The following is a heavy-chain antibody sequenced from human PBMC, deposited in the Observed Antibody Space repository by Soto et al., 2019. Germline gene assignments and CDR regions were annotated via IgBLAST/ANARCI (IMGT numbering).Heavy chain of an antibody. CDR2: ISYDGSNK. D-gene: IGHD3-3*01. V-gene: IGHV3-30-3*01. CDR1: GFTFSSYA. J-gene: IGHJ4*02. CDR3: ARDPGGTDFAGWTYSFDY. Sequence: QVQLVESGGGVVQPGRSLRLSCAASGFTFSSYAMHWVRQAPGKGLEWVAVISYDGSNKYYADSVKGRFTISRDNSKNTLDQQRNRLRAEDTAVYYCARDPGGTDFAGWTYSFDYWGQGTLVTVSS.